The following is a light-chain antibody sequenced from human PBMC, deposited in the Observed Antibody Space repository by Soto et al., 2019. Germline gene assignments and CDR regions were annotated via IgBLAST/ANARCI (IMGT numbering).Light chain of an antibody. V-gene: IGLV1-44*01. CDR2: STN. CDR3: AAWDGSLDVVL. CDR1: SSNIGTNT. J-gene: IGLJ2*01. Sequence: QAAVTQPPSASGTPGQRVTISCSGSSSNIGTNTVNWYQQFPGSAPQLLLYSTNQRPSGVPGRFSGSKSGTSASLAISGLQSEDEADYYCAAWDGSLDVVLFGGGTQLTVL.